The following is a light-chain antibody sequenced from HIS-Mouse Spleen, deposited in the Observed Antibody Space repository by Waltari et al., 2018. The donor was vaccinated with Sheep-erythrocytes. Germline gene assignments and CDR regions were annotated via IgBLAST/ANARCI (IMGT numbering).Light chain of an antibody. CDR2: QDS. CDR1: KLGDKY. Sequence: SYELTHPPSVSVSPGPTASITCSGDKLGDKYACWYQQKPGQSPVLVIYQDSKRPSGIPERFSGSNSGNTATLTISGTQAMDEADYYCQAWDSSTAWVFGGGTKLTVL. V-gene: IGLV3-1*01. CDR3: QAWDSSTAWV. J-gene: IGLJ3*02.